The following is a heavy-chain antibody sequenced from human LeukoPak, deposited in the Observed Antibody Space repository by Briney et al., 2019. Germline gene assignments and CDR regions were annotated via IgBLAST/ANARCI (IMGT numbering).Heavy chain of an antibody. CDR2: ISGDGGWT. CDR1: GFTFDDHA. Sequence: GGSLRLSCAASGFTFDDHALHWVRQAPGKGLEWVSVISGDGGWTYYADSVKGRVTVSRDNSKNSLYLQMDSLRTEDTALYYCAKDMAYNYDSRIDYWGQGSLVTVSS. J-gene: IGHJ4*02. CDR3: AKDMAYNYDSRIDY. D-gene: IGHD3-22*01. V-gene: IGHV3-43*02.